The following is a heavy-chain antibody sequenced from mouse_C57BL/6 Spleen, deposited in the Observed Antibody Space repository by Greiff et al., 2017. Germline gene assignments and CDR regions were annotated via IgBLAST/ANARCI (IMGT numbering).Heavy chain of an antibody. V-gene: IGHV5-4*01. D-gene: IGHD1-1*01. CDR1: GFTFSSYA. CDR3: ARDIYYGSSFDY. J-gene: IGHJ2*01. Sequence: EVMLVESGGGLVKPGGSLKLSCAASGFTFSSYAMSWVRQTPVKRLEWVATISDGDSYTYYPDNVKGRYTISRDNAKNNLYLQMRHLKSEDTAMYYCARDIYYGSSFDYWGPGTTLTVSS. CDR2: ISDGDSYT.